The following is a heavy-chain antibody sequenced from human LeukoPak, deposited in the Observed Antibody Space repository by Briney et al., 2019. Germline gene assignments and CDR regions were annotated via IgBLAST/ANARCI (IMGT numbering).Heavy chain of an antibody. CDR1: GGSISSSNW. CDR3: ARIMYYYDSPYAFDI. V-gene: IGHV4-4*02. Sequence: SETLSLTCAVSGGSISSSNWWSWVRQPPGKGLEWIGEIYHSGSTNYNPSLKSRVTISVDKSKNQFSLKLSSVTAADTAVYYCARIMYYYDSPYAFDIWGQGTMVTVSS. J-gene: IGHJ3*02. D-gene: IGHD3-22*01. CDR2: IYHSGST.